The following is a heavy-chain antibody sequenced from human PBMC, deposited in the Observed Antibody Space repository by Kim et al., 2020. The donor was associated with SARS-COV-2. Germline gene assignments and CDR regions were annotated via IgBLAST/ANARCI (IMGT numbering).Heavy chain of an antibody. CDR3: ARDLREGGIFGDY. J-gene: IGHJ4*02. D-gene: IGHD3-16*01. CDR2: INAGNGNT. Sequence: ASVKVSCKASGYTFTSYAMHWVRQAPGQRLEWMGWINAGNGNTKYSQKFQGRVTITRDTSASTAYMELSSLRSEDTAVYYCARDLREGGIFGDYWGQGTLVTVSS. V-gene: IGHV1-3*01. CDR1: GYTFTSYA.